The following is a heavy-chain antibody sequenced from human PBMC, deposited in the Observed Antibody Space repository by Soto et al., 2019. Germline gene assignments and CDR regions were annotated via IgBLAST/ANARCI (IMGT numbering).Heavy chain of an antibody. D-gene: IGHD6-13*01. V-gene: IGHV1-3*01. CDR2: INAGNGNT. J-gene: IGHJ6*02. CDR3: AREEGLYIAAAGTFEYYYYGMDV. CDR1: GYTFTSYA. Sequence: QVQLVQSGAEVKKPGASVKVSCKASGYTFTSYAMHWVRQAPGQRLERMGWINAGNGNTKYSQKFQGRVTITRDTSASTAYMELSSLRAEDTAVYYCAREEGLYIAAAGTFEYYYYGMDVWGQGTTVTVSS.